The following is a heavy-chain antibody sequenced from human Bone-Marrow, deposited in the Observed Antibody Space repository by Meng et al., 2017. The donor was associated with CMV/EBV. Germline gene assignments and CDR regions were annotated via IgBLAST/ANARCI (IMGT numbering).Heavy chain of an antibody. J-gene: IGHJ3*02. Sequence: GESLKISCKGSGYSFTSYWIGWVRQMPGKGLEWMGIIYPGDSDTRYSPSFQGQVTISADKSISTAYLQWSSLKASDTAMYYCATSYDFWSASTKGAFDIWGQGTMVTV. CDR3: ATSYDFWSASTKGAFDI. D-gene: IGHD3-3*01. CDR2: IYPGDSDT. V-gene: IGHV5-51*01. CDR1: GYSFTSYW.